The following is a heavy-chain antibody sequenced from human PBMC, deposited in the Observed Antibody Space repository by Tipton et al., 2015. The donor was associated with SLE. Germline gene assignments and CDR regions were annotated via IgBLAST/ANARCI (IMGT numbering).Heavy chain of an antibody. V-gene: IGHV4-4*08. Sequence: TLSLTCTVSGGSIISYYCGWVWQPPAQGLERIRSIYTSGSTNYNPSLKSLVTIFVDTSKNQFSLKLSSVTAADTAVYYCARGGGSFTGYYFDYWGQGTLVTVSS. D-gene: IGHD1-26*01. J-gene: IGHJ4*02. CDR2: IYTSGST. CDR1: GGSIISYY. CDR3: ARGGGSFTGYYFDY.